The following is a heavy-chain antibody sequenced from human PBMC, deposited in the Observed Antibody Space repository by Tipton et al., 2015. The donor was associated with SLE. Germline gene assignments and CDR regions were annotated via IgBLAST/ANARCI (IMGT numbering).Heavy chain of an antibody. J-gene: IGHJ6*02. Sequence: SLRLSCAVSGLTFSSYALHWVRQAPGKGLEWVTVISYDGNNKYYADSVRGRFTISRDNSRNTLYLELNSLRPEDTAVYYCASSGYSDVGYWYYYYYAMDVWGQGTTVTVSS. CDR3: ASSGYSDVGYWYYYYYAMDV. CDR2: ISYDGNNK. CDR1: GLTFSSYA. D-gene: IGHD5-18*01. V-gene: IGHV3-30-3*01.